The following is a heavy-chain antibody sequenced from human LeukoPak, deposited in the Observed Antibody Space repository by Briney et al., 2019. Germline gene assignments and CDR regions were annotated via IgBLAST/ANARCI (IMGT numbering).Heavy chain of an antibody. J-gene: IGHJ4*02. Sequence: PGGSLRLSCAASGFTFSSYGMHWVRQAPGKGLEWVAVIWYDGSNKYYADSVKGRFTISRDNSKNTLYLQMNSLRAEDTAVYYCARNRDYGQTGYFDYWGQGTLVTVSS. CDR2: IWYDGSNK. V-gene: IGHV3-33*01. D-gene: IGHD4/OR15-4a*01. CDR3: ARNRDYGQTGYFDY. CDR1: GFTFSSYG.